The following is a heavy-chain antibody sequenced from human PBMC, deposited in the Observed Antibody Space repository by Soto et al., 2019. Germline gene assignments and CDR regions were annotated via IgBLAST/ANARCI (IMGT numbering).Heavy chain of an antibody. Sequence: QVQLVESGGGVVQPGRSLRLSCAASGFTFSTNAMHWVRQTPGKGLEWVAFISDDGSNDYYADSVKGRFTIPRDKSKNTLYLKMNSLRAEDTAVDYCARDRVRVVASYFDFWGQGNLVTVSS. J-gene: IGHJ4*02. CDR3: ARDRVRVVASYFDF. CDR2: ISDDGSND. V-gene: IGHV3-30-3*01. D-gene: IGHD2-15*01. CDR1: GFTFSTNA.